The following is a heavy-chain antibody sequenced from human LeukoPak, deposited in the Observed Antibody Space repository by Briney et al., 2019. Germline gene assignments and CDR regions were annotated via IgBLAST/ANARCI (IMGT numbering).Heavy chain of an antibody. CDR2: IKRQVDGETT. CDR3: AKQGNYGEVVA. V-gene: IGHV3-15*01. Sequence: GGSLRLSCAPSGLTFSDAWMMCVRQAPGKGLEWVGRIKRQVDGETTDYAAPVTARFTISRDDSKTTIYLQMNSLKAEDTAVYYCAKQGNYGEVVAWGQGTLVTVSS. J-gene: IGHJ5*02. CDR1: GLTFSDAW. D-gene: IGHD4-17*01.